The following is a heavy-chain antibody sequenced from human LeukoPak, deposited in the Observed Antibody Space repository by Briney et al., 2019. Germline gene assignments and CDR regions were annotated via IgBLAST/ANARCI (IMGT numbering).Heavy chain of an antibody. CDR1: GGSISSSSYY. V-gene: IGHV4-39*07. Sequence: SETLSLTCTVSGGSISSSSYYWGWIRQPPGKGLEWIGSIYYSGSTYYNPSLKSRVTISVDTSKNQFSLKLSSVTAADTAVYYCARDPGLGWELLHSGMDVWGQGTTVTVSS. J-gene: IGHJ6*02. D-gene: IGHD1-26*01. CDR3: ARDPGLGWELLHSGMDV. CDR2: IYYSGST.